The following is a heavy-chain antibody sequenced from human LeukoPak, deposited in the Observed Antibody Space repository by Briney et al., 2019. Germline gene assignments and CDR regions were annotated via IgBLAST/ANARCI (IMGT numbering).Heavy chain of an antibody. V-gene: IGHV4-38-2*02. CDR1: GYSISSGYY. CDR3: ARVVVVPAAMYDWYFDL. D-gene: IGHD2-2*01. J-gene: IGHJ2*01. Sequence: SETLSLTCTVSGYSISSGYYWGWIRQPPGKGLEWIGSFYDSGNTYYNPSLKSRVTISVDTAKNQFSLKLSSVTAADTAVYYCARVVVVPAAMYDWYFDLWGRGTLVTVSS. CDR2: FYDSGNT.